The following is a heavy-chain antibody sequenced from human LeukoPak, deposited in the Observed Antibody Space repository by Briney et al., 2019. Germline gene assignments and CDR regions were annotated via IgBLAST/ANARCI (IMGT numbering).Heavy chain of an antibody. CDR3: AREPNIVWSGCFDY. Sequence: ASVKVSCKASGYTFTSYGISWVRQAPGQGLEWVGWISAYNGNTNYAQKLQGRVTMTTDTSTSTAYMELRSLRSDDTAVYYCAREPNIVWSGCFDYWGQGTLVTVSS. D-gene: IGHD3-3*01. CDR2: ISAYNGNT. CDR1: GYTFTSYG. J-gene: IGHJ4*02. V-gene: IGHV1-18*01.